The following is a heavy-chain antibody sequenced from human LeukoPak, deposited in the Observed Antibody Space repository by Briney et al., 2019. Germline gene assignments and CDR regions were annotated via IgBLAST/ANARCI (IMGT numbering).Heavy chain of an antibody. D-gene: IGHD1-14*01. CDR1: GFTVSSNY. CDR2: IYSGGDT. CDR3: ARQYGNYYFDY. Sequence: GGSPRLSCAASGFTVSSNYMSWVRQAPGKGLEWVSVIYSGGDTHYADSVRGRFTVSRDNSKNTLNLQMNNLRAEDTAVYYCARQYGNYYFDYWGQGTLVTVPS. J-gene: IGHJ4*02. V-gene: IGHV3-53*01.